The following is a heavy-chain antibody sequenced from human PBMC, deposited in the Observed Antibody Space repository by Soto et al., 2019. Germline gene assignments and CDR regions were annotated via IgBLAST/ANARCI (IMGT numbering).Heavy chain of an antibody. CDR2: INPSGEYT. V-gene: IGHV1-46*01. CDR3: ARWAIATTGMDHYGMDV. D-gene: IGHD6-13*01. J-gene: IGHJ6*02. Sequence: QVRLVQSGAEVKKPGASMKVSCKASGYTFTSYYLHWVRQAPGQGLEWMGIINPSGEYTNYAQNFPGRVTMTSDTSTRTVYMGLSSLRSEDTAVYDCARWAIATTGMDHYGMDVWGQGTTVTVSS. CDR1: GYTFTSYY.